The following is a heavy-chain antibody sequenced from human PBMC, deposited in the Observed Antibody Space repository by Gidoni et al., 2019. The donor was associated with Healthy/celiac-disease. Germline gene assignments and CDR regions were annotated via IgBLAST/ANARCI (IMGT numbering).Heavy chain of an antibody. V-gene: IGHV1-69*06. Sequence: QVQLVQSGAEVKKPGSSVKVSCKASGGTFSSYAISWVRQAPGQGLEWMGGIIPIFGTANYAQKFQGRVTITADKSTSTAYMELSSLRSEDTAVYYCAREGDHYYDSSGPYYYYGMDVWGQGTTVTVSS. J-gene: IGHJ6*02. CDR1: GGTFSSYA. CDR2: IIPIFGTA. D-gene: IGHD3-22*01. CDR3: AREGDHYYDSSGPYYYYGMDV.